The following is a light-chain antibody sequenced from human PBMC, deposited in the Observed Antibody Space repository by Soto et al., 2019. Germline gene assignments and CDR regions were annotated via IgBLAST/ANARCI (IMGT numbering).Light chain of an antibody. CDR3: SSYAGSNVLYV. CDR1: SSDVGGYNY. V-gene: IGLV2-8*01. J-gene: IGLJ1*01. Sequence: SVLTQPPSASGSPGQSVTISCTGNSSDVGGYNYVSWYQQYPGKAPKVMIYEVNKRPSGVPDRFSGSKSGNTASLTVSGLQADDEADYYCSSYAGSNVLYVFGTGTKVTVL. CDR2: EVN.